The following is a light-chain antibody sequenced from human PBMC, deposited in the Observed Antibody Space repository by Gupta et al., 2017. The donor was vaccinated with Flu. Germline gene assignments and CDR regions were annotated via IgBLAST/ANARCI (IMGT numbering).Light chain of an antibody. CDR3: QQENNWHPRLT. Sequence: EIVMTQSPATLSVSPGERATLSCRASQSVSSNLAWYQQKPGQAPRRLIYGASTRATGIPARFSGSGAGTEFNLTISSRQSEDFEVYYCQQENNWHPRLTFGQGTXLEIK. V-gene: IGKV3-15*01. CDR2: GAS. CDR1: QSVSSN. J-gene: IGKJ5*01.